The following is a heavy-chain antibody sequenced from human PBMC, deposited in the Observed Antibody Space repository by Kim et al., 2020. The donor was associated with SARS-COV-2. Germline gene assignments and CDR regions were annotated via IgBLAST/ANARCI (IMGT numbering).Heavy chain of an antibody. Sequence: SETLSLTCAVYGGSFSGYYWSWIRQPPGKGLEWIGEINHSGSTNYNPSLKSRVTISVDTSKNQFSLKLSSVTAADTAVYYCARGTPRSMIVVVITPVYYYYMGVWGKGTTVTVSS. CDR1: GGSFSGYY. CDR2: INHSGST. J-gene: IGHJ6*03. CDR3: ARGTPRSMIVVVITPVYYYYMGV. D-gene: IGHD3-22*01. V-gene: IGHV4-34*01.